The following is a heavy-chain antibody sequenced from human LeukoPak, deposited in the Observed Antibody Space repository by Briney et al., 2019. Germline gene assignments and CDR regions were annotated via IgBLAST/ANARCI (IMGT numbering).Heavy chain of an antibody. Sequence: ASVKVSCKASGYTFTNYYMHWVRQAPGQGLEWMGIINPSIGSASSAQKFQGGVTMTGDTSTSTVYMELSSLRSDDTAVYYCARDYHGSGSLTTFDYWGQGTLVTVSS. J-gene: IGHJ4*02. CDR3: ARDYHGSGSLTTFDY. CDR2: INPSIGSA. V-gene: IGHV1-46*01. CDR1: GYTFTNYY. D-gene: IGHD3-10*01.